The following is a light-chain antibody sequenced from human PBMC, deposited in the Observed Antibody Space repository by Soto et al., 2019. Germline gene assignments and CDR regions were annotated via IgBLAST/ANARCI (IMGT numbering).Light chain of an antibody. CDR2: EVS. CDR3: MQSTQLPPT. J-gene: IGKJ5*01. Sequence: DVVMTQTPLSLSVAPGQPASISCKSSQSLLHITGETFLFWYLQKPGQSPQLLIYEVSTRVSGVPDRFSGNGSGTDFTLEISRVETDDVCIYYCMQSTQLPPTFGQGTRLGIE. V-gene: IGKV2D-29*02. CDR1: QSLLHITGETF.